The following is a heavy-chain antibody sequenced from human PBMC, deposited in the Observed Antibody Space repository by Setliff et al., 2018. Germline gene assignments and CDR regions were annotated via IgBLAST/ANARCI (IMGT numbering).Heavy chain of an antibody. CDR2: IRSKAYGGTT. Sequence: GGSLRLSCTASGFTFCDYAMSWVRQAPGKGLEWVGFIRSKAYGGTTEYAASVKGRFTISRDDSKSIAYLQMNSLKTEDTAVYYCTRVGRQLVYYYYGMSVWRQWTTFTVFS. CDR1: GFTFCDYA. J-gene: IGHJ6*01. V-gene: IGHV3-49*04. CDR3: TRVGRQLVYYYYGMSV. D-gene: IGHD6-13*01.